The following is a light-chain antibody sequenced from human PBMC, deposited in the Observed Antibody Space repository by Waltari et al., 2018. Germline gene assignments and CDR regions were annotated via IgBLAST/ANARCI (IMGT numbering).Light chain of an antibody. CDR3: ASWDDSLSGHYV. CDR1: TSNIGSNP. CDR2: NND. Sequence: QSVLTQSPSASGTPGQRVTISCSGSTSNIGSNPITWYQHLPGAAPRLLIYNNDQRPSGVPDRFSGSKSGTSASLVISGLQSEDEADYYCASWDDSLSGHYVFATGTKVTVL. J-gene: IGLJ1*01. V-gene: IGLV1-44*01.